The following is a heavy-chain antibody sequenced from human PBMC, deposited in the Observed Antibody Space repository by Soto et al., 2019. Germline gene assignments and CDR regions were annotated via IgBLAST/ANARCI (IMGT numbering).Heavy chain of an antibody. CDR3: ARARNDYSIYYSYCMDV. Sequence: QPGGSLRLSCTASGFTFSSFEMNWVRQAPGKGLEWVSYISSSGNTIHYAESVKGRFTISRDNTKKSLYLQMNSLRAEDTAVYYCARARNDYSIYYSYCMDVWGQGTTVTVSS. D-gene: IGHD3-16*01. CDR2: ISSSGNTI. J-gene: IGHJ6*02. CDR1: GFTFSSFE. V-gene: IGHV3-48*03.